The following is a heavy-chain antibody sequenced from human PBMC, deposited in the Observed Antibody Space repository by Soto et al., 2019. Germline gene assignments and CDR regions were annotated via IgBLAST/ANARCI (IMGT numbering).Heavy chain of an antibody. J-gene: IGHJ4*02. CDR3: ARGVYDFWSGHPKGLDY. D-gene: IGHD3-3*01. V-gene: IGHV3-73*01. Sequence: GGSLRLSCAASGFTFSGSATHWVRQASGKGLEWVGRIRSKANSYATAYAVSVKGRFTISRDDSRNTAYLQMNSLKTEDTAVYYCARGVYDFWSGHPKGLDYWGQGTVVTVSS. CDR2: IRSKANSYAT. CDR1: GFTFSGSA.